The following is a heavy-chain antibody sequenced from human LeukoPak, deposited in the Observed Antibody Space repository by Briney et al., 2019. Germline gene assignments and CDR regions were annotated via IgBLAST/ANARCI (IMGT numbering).Heavy chain of an antibody. J-gene: IGHJ3*02. CDR3: TIPEPRDDSSGYSVNDAFDI. Sequence: PGGSLRLSCAASGFTFTNAWMSWVRQVPGKGLEWVGRIQSKSDGGTTEYAAPVKGRFTISRDESKNTLYLQMNSLKIEDTGVYYCTIPEPRDDSSGYSVNDAFDIWGQGTMVTVSS. D-gene: IGHD3-22*01. CDR2: IQSKSDGGTT. CDR1: GFTFTNAW. V-gene: IGHV3-15*01.